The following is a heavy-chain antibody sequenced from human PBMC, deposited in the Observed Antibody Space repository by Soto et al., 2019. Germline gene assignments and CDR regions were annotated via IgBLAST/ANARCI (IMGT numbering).Heavy chain of an antibody. CDR2: INSLGTTI. D-gene: IGHD6-6*01. CDR1: GFTFSDYY. J-gene: IGHJ4*02. V-gene: IGHV3-11*01. CDR3: ARVGANKVWNIAPRPKVYDFDY. Sequence: QVQLVESGGDLVRPGGSLRLSCAASGFTFSDYYMSWIRQTPGKGLEWVSSINSLGTTIYDADSVKGRFTISRDNAKNSLYLQMNSLRAEDTAVYYCARVGANKVWNIAPRPKVYDFDYWGQGTLVTVSS.